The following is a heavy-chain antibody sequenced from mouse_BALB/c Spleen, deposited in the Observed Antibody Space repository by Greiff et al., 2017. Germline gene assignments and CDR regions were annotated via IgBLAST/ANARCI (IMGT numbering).Heavy chain of an antibody. Sequence: DVHLVESGGGLVQPGGSRKLSCAASGFTFSSFGMHWVRQAPEKGLEWVAYISSGSSTIYYADTVKGRFTISRDNPKNTLFLQMTSLRSEDTAMYYCARGGSSNYYAMDYWGQGTSVTVSS. CDR2: ISSGSSTI. D-gene: IGHD1-1*01. J-gene: IGHJ4*01. CDR1: GFTFSSFG. CDR3: ARGGSSNYYAMDY. V-gene: IGHV5-17*02.